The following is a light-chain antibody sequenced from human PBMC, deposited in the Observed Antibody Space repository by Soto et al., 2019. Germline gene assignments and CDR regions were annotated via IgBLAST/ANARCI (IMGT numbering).Light chain of an antibody. CDR2: EVS. CDR3: SPYTSSSTYV. V-gene: IGLV2-14*01. CDR1: SSDVGGYNY. J-gene: IGLJ1*01. Sequence: QSALTQPASVSGSPGQSITISCTGTSSDVGGYNYVSWYQQHPGKAPKLMIYEVSNRPSGVSNRFSGSKSGNTASLTISGLHAEDEADYYCSPYTSSSTYVFGTGTKLTVL.